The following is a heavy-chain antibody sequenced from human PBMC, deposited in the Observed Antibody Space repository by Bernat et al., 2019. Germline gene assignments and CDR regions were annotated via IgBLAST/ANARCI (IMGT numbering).Heavy chain of an antibody. V-gene: IGHV3-30*01. CDR3: ARDPRDYGDSISGY. J-gene: IGHJ4*02. D-gene: IGHD4-17*01. CDR1: GFTFSSYA. CDR2: ISYDGSNK. Sequence: QVQLVESGGGVVQPGRSLRLSCAASGFTFSSYAMHWVRQAPGKGLEWVAVISYDGSNKYYADSVKGRFTISRDNSKNTLYLQMNSLRAEDTAVYYCARDPRDYGDSISGYWGQGTLVTVSS.